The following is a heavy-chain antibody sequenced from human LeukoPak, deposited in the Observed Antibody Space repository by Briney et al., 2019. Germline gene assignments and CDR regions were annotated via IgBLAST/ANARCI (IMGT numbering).Heavy chain of an antibody. Sequence: GGSLRLSCAASGFTFSSYSMNWVRQAPGKGLEWVSYISSSSSTIYYADSVKGRFTISRDNAKNSLYLQMNSLRAEDTAVYYCARIHSSSWYGESGYGMDVWGQRTTVTVSS. V-gene: IGHV3-48*01. CDR3: ARIHSSSWYGESGYGMDV. D-gene: IGHD6-13*01. CDR2: ISSSSSTI. CDR1: GFTFSSYS. J-gene: IGHJ6*02.